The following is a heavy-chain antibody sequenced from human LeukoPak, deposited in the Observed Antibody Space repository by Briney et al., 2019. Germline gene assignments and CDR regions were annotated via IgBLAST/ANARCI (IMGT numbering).Heavy chain of an antibody. CDR1: GFTFNSYW. Sequence: GGSLRLSCAASGFTFNSYWMNWVRQAPGKGLEWVASIKQDESEKYYVDSVRGRFTISRDNAKKLLYLQMNSLRAEDTAVYYCARDQGNGWFDPWGQGILVTVSS. V-gene: IGHV3-7*01. CDR3: ARDQGNGWFDP. CDR2: IKQDESEK. J-gene: IGHJ5*02. D-gene: IGHD2-8*01.